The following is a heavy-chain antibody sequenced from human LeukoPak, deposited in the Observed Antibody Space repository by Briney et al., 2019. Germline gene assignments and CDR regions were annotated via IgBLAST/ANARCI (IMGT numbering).Heavy chain of an antibody. J-gene: IGHJ4*02. Sequence: GGSLRLSCAASGFTFSSYAMSWVRQAPGKGLEWVSAISGSGGSTYYADSVKGRFTISRDNSKNTLYLQMNSLRAEDTAVYYCAKARYYYDSSGPTDYRGQGTLVTVSS. V-gene: IGHV3-23*01. CDR1: GFTFSSYA. D-gene: IGHD3-22*01. CDR2: ISGSGGST. CDR3: AKARYYYDSSGPTDY.